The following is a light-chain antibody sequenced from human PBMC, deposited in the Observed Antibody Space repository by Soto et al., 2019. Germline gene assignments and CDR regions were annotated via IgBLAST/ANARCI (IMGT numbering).Light chain of an antibody. CDR2: VAS. CDR3: QQSYITPLA. CDR1: QEVSSY. V-gene: IGKV3-15*01. J-gene: IGKJ1*01. Sequence: SEMTQYASAPSASRGDTATLSCMASQEVSSYLAWYQQKPGQAPRLLIYVASTWATGVPPSFSGSGSGTEFTLTISSLQPEDFATYYCQQSYITPLAFGQGTNVDI.